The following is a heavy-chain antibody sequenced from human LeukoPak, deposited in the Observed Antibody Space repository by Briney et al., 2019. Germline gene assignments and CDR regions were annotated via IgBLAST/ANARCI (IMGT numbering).Heavy chain of an antibody. D-gene: IGHD2-2*01. CDR2: IHHSGST. Sequence: SETLSLTCAVSGYSISSLYYWCWIRQPPGKRLEGITSIHHSGSTDYNPSLKSRVTISVDTSKNQFSLQLTYVTAADTAVYYCARLGYFSSTSCYPDYWGQGTLVTVSS. CDR1: GYSISSLYY. V-gene: IGHV4-38-2*01. CDR3: ARLGYFSSTSCYPDY. J-gene: IGHJ4*02.